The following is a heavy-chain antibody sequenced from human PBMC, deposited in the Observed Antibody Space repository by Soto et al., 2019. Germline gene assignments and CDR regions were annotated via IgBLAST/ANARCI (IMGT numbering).Heavy chain of an antibody. V-gene: IGHV1-3*01. CDR1: GYTFTSYA. D-gene: IGHD3-10*01. J-gene: IGHJ4*02. CDR3: ARDMGFGLSDF. CDR2: INAGNGNT. Sequence: QVQLVQSGAEVKKPGASVKVSCKASGYTFTSYAMYWVRQAPGQRLEWMGRINAGNGNTKYSQKLQGRVTITRDTSASTASIELSSLCCEDTAVYYCARDMGFGLSDFGGQGTLATVSS.